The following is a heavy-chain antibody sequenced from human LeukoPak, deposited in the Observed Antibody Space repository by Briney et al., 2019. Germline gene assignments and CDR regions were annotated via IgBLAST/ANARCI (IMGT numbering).Heavy chain of an antibody. CDR2: IIPIFGTA. CDR3: ARSPTYYYGSGSQLAYYFDY. V-gene: IGHV1-69*13. Sequence: ASVKVSCKASGGTFSSYAISWVRQAPGQGLEWMGGIIPIFGTANYAQKFQGRVTITADESTSTAYMELSSLRSEDTAVYYCARSPTYYYGSGSQLAYYFDYWGQGTLVTVSS. CDR1: GGTFSSYA. D-gene: IGHD3-10*01. J-gene: IGHJ4*02.